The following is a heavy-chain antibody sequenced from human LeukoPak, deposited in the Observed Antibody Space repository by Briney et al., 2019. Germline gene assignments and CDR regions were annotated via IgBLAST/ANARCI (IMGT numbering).Heavy chain of an antibody. CDR3: ARDCCASGSLDY. D-gene: IGHD3-10*01. CDR1: GFAISNYW. Sequence: GGSLRLSCAASGFAISNYWMNWVRQAPGEGLEWVANINQHGTVEHYVDSVKGRFTISRDNAKNSLYLQMNTLRAEDTAVYYCARDCCASGSLDYWGQGALVTVSS. J-gene: IGHJ4*02. CDR2: INQHGTVE. V-gene: IGHV3-7*04.